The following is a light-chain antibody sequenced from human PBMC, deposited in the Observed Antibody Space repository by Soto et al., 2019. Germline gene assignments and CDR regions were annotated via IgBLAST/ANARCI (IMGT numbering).Light chain of an antibody. V-gene: IGKV1-27*01. CDR3: QQSNSFPYT. CDR2: AAS. J-gene: IGKJ2*01. Sequence: DIQMTQSPSSLSASVGDRVTITCRASQGISNYLAWYQQKPGKVPKLLIYAASTLQSGVPSRFSGRGSGTDFSLTIRNLEPEDFATYYCQQSNSFPYTFGQGTKVDIK. CDR1: QGISNY.